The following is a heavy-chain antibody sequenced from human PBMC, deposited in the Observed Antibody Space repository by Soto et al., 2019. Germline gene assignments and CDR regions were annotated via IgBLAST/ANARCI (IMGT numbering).Heavy chain of an antibody. CDR1: VGSFSGYY. J-gene: IGHJ6*02. V-gene: IGHV4-34*01. Sequence: SETLSLTCAVYVGSFSGYYWSWIRQPPGKGLEWIGEINHSGSTNYNPSLKSRVTISVDTSKNQFSLKLSSVTAADTAVYYCARAGMDVWGQGTTVTVSS. CDR2: INHSGST. CDR3: ARAGMDV.